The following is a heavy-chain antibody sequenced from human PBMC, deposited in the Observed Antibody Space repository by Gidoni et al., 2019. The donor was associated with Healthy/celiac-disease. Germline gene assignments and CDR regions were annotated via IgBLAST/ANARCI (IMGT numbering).Heavy chain of an antibody. CDR1: GLTSSSYS. D-gene: IGHD1-26*01. V-gene: IGHV3-21*01. CDR2: ISSSSSYI. Sequence: EVQLVESGGGLVKPGGALRLPGAASGLTSSSYSMNWVRQAPGKGLEWVSSISSSSSYIYYADSVKGRFTISRDNAKNSLYLQMNGLRAEDTAVYYCARAGSSRDFYFDYWGQRTLVTVSS. CDR3: ARAGSSRDFYFDY. J-gene: IGHJ4*02.